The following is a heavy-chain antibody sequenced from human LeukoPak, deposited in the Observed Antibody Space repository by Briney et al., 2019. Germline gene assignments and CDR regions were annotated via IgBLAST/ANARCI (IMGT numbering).Heavy chain of an antibody. CDR2: IWYDGSNK. D-gene: IGHD4-17*01. Sequence: PGRSLRLSCAASGFTFSSYGMHWVRQAPGKGLEWVAVIWYDGSNKNHADSVKGRFTISRDNSKNTLYLQMNSLRAEDTAVYYCARDFYGDFSKFDYWGQGTLVTVSS. V-gene: IGHV3-33*01. J-gene: IGHJ4*02. CDR1: GFTFSSYG. CDR3: ARDFYGDFSKFDY.